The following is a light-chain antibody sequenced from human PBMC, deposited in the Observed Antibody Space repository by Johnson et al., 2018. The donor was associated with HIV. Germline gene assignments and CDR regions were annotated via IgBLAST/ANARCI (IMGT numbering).Light chain of an antibody. V-gene: IGLV1-51*01. Sequence: QPVLTQPPSVSAAPGQKVTISCSGSSSNIGNNYVSWYQQLPGTAPKLLIYDNHKRPSRIPDRFSGSKSGTSATLGITGLQTGDEADYYCGTWDTSLSAYVFGTGTKVTVL. CDR2: DNH. CDR3: GTWDTSLSAYV. J-gene: IGLJ1*01. CDR1: SSNIGNNY.